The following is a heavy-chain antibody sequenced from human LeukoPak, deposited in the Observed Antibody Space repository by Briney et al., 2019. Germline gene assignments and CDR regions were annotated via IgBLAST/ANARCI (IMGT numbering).Heavy chain of an antibody. D-gene: IGHD5-12*01. CDR2: RSAYNGNT. CDR1: GYTFTSYG. J-gene: IGHJ6*02. V-gene: IGHV1-18*01. Sequence: GASVKVSCKASGYTFTSYGISWGRLGPGEGLGWMGFRSAYNGNTNHPLKLQDSVTMTTDPYTSTAYMEPRSPRSDDTALYYCARGRMVATNDPYYYYGMDVWGQGTTVTVSS. CDR3: ARGRMVATNDPYYYYGMDV.